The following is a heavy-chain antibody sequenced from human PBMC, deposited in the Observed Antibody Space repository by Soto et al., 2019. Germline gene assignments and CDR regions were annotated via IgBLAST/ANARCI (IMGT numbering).Heavy chain of an antibody. CDR1: GFSLTTSGEG. D-gene: IGHD4-17*01. J-gene: IGHJ5*02. V-gene: IGHV2-5*02. CDR2: INWDDDK. CDR3: AHMTTTLTLWFDP. Sequence: QITLKESGPTLVKPTQTLTLTCTFSGFSLTTSGEGVGWIRQPPGKALEGLALINWDDDKRYSPSLNSRLTITNDTSKYQVVLTTTNMDPPDTATYFCAHMTTTLTLWFDPWGQATLVTVSS.